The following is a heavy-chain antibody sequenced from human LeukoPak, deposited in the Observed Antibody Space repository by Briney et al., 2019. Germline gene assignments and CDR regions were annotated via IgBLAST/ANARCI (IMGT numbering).Heavy chain of an antibody. Sequence: ASVKVSCKASGYTFTGYFMHWVRQAPGQGLEWMGRINPNSGGTHYAQNFQGRVTMTRDTSISTAYMDLSRLTSDDTAVYYCARDLSSTSNWELDYWGQGTLVTVSS. CDR1: GYTFTGYF. D-gene: IGHD1-26*01. V-gene: IGHV1-2*06. CDR2: INPNSGGT. J-gene: IGHJ4*02. CDR3: ARDLSSTSNWELDY.